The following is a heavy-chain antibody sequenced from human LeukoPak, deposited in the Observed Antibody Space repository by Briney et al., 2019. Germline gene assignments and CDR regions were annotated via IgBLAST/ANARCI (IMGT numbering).Heavy chain of an antibody. Sequence: GGSLRLSCAASGFTFSSYAMSWVRQAPGKGLEWVSAISGSGDTPYYADSVKGRFTISRDNSKNTLYLQMNSLRAEDTAVYYCANFGCSTTTCLDYWGQGTLVTVSS. CDR3: ANFGCSTTTCLDY. V-gene: IGHV3-23*01. CDR2: ISGSGDTP. D-gene: IGHD2/OR15-2a*01. J-gene: IGHJ4*02. CDR1: GFTFSSYA.